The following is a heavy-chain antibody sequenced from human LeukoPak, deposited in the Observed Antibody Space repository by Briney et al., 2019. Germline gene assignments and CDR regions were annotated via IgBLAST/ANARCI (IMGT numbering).Heavy chain of an antibody. J-gene: IGHJ4*02. CDR1: GGTFSSYA. CDR2: INTNTGNP. D-gene: IGHD1-26*01. V-gene: IGHV7-4-1*02. CDR3: ARDSGARNPTFDY. Sequence: GSSVKVSCKASGGTFSSYAISWVRQAPGQGLEWMGWINTNTGNPTYAQGFTGRFVFSLDTSVSTAYLQISSLKAEDTAVYYCARDSGARNPTFDYWGQGTLVTVSS.